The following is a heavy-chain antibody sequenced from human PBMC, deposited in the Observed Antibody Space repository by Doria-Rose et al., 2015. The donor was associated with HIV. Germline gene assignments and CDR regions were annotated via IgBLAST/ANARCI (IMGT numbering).Heavy chain of an antibody. D-gene: IGHD6-13*01. CDR1: GVSLSSPGMG. CDR2: IFSDDER. J-gene: IGHJ4*02. CDR3: ARIKSSRWYHKYYFDF. Sequence: SGPVLVKPTETLTLTCTVSGVSLSSPGMGVSWIRQPPGKALEWLANIFSDDERSYKTSLKNRLTISRRTSKSQVVLTMTDMDPVDTATYYCARIKSSRWYHKYYFDFWGQGTLVVVSA. V-gene: IGHV2-26*01.